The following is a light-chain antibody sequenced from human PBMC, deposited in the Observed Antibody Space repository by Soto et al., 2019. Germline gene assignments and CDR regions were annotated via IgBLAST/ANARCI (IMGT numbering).Light chain of an antibody. CDR1: QSVYSY. Sequence: EIVLTQSPATLSLSPGERATLSCRASQSVYSYLAWYQQKPGQAPRLLIYDASNRATGIPARFSGSGSGTEFTLTISSLQSEDFAVYYCQQYNNWPPFTFGPGTKVDIK. CDR2: DAS. V-gene: IGKV3-15*01. CDR3: QQYNNWPPFT. J-gene: IGKJ3*01.